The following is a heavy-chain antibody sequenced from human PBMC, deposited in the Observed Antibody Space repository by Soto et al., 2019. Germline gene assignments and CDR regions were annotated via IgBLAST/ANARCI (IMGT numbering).Heavy chain of an antibody. CDR2: IKSKTDGGTT. Sequence: GGSLRLSCAASGFTFTNAWMNWVRQAPGKGLEWVGRIKSKTDGGTTDYAAPVKGRFTISRGDSENTLYLQMNSLKTEDTAFYYCATVKSGYFSPTDYWGQGTLVTVSS. D-gene: IGHD3-3*01. J-gene: IGHJ4*02. CDR1: GFTFTNAW. CDR3: ATVKSGYFSPTDY. V-gene: IGHV3-15*07.